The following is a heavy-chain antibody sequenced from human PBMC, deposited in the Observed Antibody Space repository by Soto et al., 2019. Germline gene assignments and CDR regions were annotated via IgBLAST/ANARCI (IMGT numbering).Heavy chain of an antibody. CDR1: GGTFSSYA. CDR3: ARVYSSAPIPPL. CDR2: IIPIFGKA. Sequence: QVQLVQSGAEVKKPGSSVKVSCKASGGTFSSYAISWVRQAPGQGLEWMGGIIPIFGKANYAQKFQGRVTITADKSTSTAYMALSSLISEDTAVYYCARVYSSAPIPPLWGQGTLVTVSS. D-gene: IGHD6-25*01. V-gene: IGHV1-69*06. J-gene: IGHJ4*02.